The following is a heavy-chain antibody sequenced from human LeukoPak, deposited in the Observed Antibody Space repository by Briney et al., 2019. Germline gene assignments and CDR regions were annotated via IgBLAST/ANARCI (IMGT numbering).Heavy chain of an antibody. CDR2: IYTSGST. CDR1: GGSISSYY. D-gene: IGHD3-10*01. J-gene: IGHJ4*02. CDR3: ARVIRGGYSYYFDY. V-gene: IGHV4-4*07. Sequence: SQTLSLTCTVSGGSISSYYWSWIRQPAGKGLEWIGRIYTSGSTNYNPSLKSRVTMSVDTSKNQFSLKLSSVTAADTAVYYCARVIRGGYSYYFDYWGQGTLVTVSS.